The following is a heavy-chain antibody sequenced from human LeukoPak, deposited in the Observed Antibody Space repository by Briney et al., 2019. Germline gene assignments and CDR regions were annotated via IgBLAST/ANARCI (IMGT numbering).Heavy chain of an antibody. CDR2: IIPILGIA. Sequence: GASVKVSCKASGGTFSSYAISWVRQAPGQGLEWMGRIIPILGIANYAQKFQGRVTITTDESTSTAYMELSSLRSEDTAVYYCGRKANDILPGNYVFGNWARETLVTVSP. CDR1: GGTFSSYA. D-gene: IGHD3-9*01. CDR3: GRKANDILPGNYVFGN. J-gene: IGHJ4*02. V-gene: IGHV1-69*04.